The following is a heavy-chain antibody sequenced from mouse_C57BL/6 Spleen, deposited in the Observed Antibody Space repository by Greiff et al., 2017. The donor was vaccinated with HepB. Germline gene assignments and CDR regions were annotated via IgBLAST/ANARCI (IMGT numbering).Heavy chain of an antibody. V-gene: IGHV1-54*01. CDR3: AREGTGGFDY. D-gene: IGHD3-3*01. J-gene: IGHJ2*01. CDR2: INPGSGGT. Sequence: QVQLQQSGAELVRPGTSVKVSCKASGYAFTNYLIEWVKQRPGPGLEWIGVINPGSGGTNYNEKFKGKATLTADKSSSTAYMQLSSLTSEDSAVYFCAREGTGGFDYWGQGTTLTVSS. CDR1: GYAFTNYL.